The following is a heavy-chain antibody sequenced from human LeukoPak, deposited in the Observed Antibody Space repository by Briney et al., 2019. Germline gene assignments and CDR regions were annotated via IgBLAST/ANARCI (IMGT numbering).Heavy chain of an antibody. CDR1: GYTLTELS. CDR3: ATDDKRPTAMALHY. D-gene: IGHD5-18*01. CDR2: FDPEDGET. J-gene: IGHJ4*02. V-gene: IGHV1-24*01. Sequence: ASVKVSCKVSGYTLTELSMHWVRQAPGKGLEWMGGFDPEDGETTYAQKFQGRVTMTEDTSTDTAYMELSSLRSEDTAVYYCATDDKRPTAMALHYWGQGTLVTVSS.